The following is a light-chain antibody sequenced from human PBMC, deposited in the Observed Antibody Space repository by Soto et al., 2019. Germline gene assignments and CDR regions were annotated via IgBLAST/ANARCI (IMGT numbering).Light chain of an antibody. V-gene: IGKV1-13*02. CDR1: QGISSA. Sequence: AIQLTQSPSSLSASVGDRVTITCRASQGISSALAWYQQKPGKAPKLLIYDASSLESGVPSRFSGSGSGTDFTLTISRLQPEDFATYCCQQFGFGGGTKVEIK. CDR3: QQFG. J-gene: IGKJ4*01. CDR2: DAS.